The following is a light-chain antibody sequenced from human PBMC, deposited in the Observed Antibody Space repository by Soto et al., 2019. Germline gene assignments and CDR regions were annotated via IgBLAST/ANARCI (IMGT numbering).Light chain of an antibody. CDR2: EVS. CDR3: SSSTTTSWV. Sequence: QSALTQPASVSGSPGQSITISCTGTSSDVGGYNYVSWYQHHPGKAPKLMIYEVSNRPSGVSNRFSGSKSGNTASLTISGLQAEDEADYYCSSSTTTSWVFGTGTKVTV. V-gene: IGLV2-14*01. CDR1: SSDVGGYNY. J-gene: IGLJ1*01.